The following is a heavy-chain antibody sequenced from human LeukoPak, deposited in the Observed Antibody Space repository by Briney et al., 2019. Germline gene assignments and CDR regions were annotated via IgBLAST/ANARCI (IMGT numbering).Heavy chain of an antibody. CDR1: GGSFSGYY. Sequence: SETLSLTCAVYGGSFSGYYWSWIRQPPGKGLEWIGEINHSGSTNYNPSLKSRVTISVDTSKNQFSLRLTSMTAADTAVYYCAREIFGARAFEYWGQGILVTVSS. J-gene: IGHJ4*02. CDR3: AREIFGARAFEY. D-gene: IGHD3-3*01. CDR2: INHSGST. V-gene: IGHV4-34*01.